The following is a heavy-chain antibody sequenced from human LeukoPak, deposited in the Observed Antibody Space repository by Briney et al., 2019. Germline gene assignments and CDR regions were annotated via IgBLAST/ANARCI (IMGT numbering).Heavy chain of an antibody. J-gene: IGHJ6*03. Sequence: SETLSLTCTVSGGSISTYYWSWIRQPPGKGLEWIGYIYYTGSTSYNPSLKSRVTISVDTSKNQFSLKLSSVTAADTAVYYCARGDSSSSIYYYYYMDVWGKGTTVTVSS. V-gene: IGHV4-59*01. CDR3: ARGDSSSSIYYYYYMDV. CDR2: IYYTGST. CDR1: GGSISTYY. D-gene: IGHD6-6*01.